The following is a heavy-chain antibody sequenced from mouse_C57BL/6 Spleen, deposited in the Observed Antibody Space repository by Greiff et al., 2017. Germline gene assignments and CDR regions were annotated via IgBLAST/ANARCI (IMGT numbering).Heavy chain of an antibody. D-gene: IGHD1-1*01. CDR3: ARGDGSSYEGFAY. J-gene: IGHJ3*01. CDR1: GYTFTSYW. Sequence: QVQLQQPGAELVKPGASVKLSCKASGYTFTSYWMHWVKQRPGQGLEWIGMIHPNSGSTNYNEKFKSKATLTVDKSSSTAYMQLSSLTSEDSAVYYCARGDGSSYEGFAYWGQGTLVTVSA. CDR2: IHPNSGST. V-gene: IGHV1-64*01.